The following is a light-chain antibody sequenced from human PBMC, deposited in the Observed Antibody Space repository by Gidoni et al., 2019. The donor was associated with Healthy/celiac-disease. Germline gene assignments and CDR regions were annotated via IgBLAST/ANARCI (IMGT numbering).Light chain of an antibody. CDR2: GAS. V-gene: IGKV3-15*01. CDR1: QLVSSN. J-gene: IGKJ1*01. Sequence: EIVRTQSPATLSVSPGERATLSCRASQLVSSNLAWYQQTPGPAPRLLIYGASTSHTGIPARFSGIGSGTEFTLTISSLQSEHFAVYYCQHYNNWPPWPFGQGTQVEIK. CDR3: QHYNNWPPWP.